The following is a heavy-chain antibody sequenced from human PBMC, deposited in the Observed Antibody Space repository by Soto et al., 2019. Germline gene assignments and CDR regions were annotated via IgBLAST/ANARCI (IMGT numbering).Heavy chain of an antibody. V-gene: IGHV3-66*01. CDR2: IYGGIST. Sequence: GGSLRLSCAASGFTVSGNYMSWVRQAPGKGLEWVSVIYGGISTYYADSVKGRFTISRDNSKNTLYLQMNSLRAEDTAVYYCAFQGGYVGPFYDSGQGTRVTVSS. D-gene: IGHD3-9*01. J-gene: IGHJ4*02. CDR1: GFTVSGNY. CDR3: AFQGGYVGPFYD.